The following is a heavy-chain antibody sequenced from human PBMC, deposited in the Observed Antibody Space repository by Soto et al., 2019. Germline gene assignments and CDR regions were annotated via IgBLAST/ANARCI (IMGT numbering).Heavy chain of an antibody. CDR3: ARPIYTYYDFWSGAVDY. Sequence: RRRVSRETGKGLEWVAVISYDGSNKYYADSVKGRFTISRDNSKNTLYLQMNSLRAEDTAVYYCARPIYTYYDFWSGAVDYRGQRLLLSGSS. J-gene: IGHJ4*02. D-gene: IGHD3-3*01. V-gene: IGHV3-30-3*01. CDR2: ISYDGSNK.